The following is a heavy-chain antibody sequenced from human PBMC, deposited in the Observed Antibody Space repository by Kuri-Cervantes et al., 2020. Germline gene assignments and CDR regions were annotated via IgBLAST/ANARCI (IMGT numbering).Heavy chain of an antibody. Sequence: SETLSLTCTVSGGSISSYYWSWIRQPPGKGLEWIGYIYYSGSTNYNPSLKSRVTISVDTSKNQFSLKLSSVTAADTAVYYCARNLRIAAAGTGWFDPWGQGTLVTDSS. CDR1: GGSISSYY. D-gene: IGHD6-13*01. V-gene: IGHV4-59*01. CDR3: ARNLRIAAAGTGWFDP. J-gene: IGHJ5*02. CDR2: IYYSGST.